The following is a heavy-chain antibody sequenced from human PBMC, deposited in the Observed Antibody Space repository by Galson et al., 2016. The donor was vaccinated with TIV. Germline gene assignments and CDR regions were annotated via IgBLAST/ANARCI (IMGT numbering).Heavy chain of an antibody. V-gene: IGHV1-69*04. J-gene: IGHJ4*02. CDR2: INPAGGLI. Sequence: SVKVSCKASGGTFSSYDISWLRQIPGQGFEWMGRINPAGGLIKYAERFQGRFTITAAYMELSSLRSEDTAVYYCSSASHLVPTVHHYWGQGTLVTVSS. CDR3: SSASHLVPTVHHY. D-gene: IGHD3-3*02. CDR1: GGTFSSYD.